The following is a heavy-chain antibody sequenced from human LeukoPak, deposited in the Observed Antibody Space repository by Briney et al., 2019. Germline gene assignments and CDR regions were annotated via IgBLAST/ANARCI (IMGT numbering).Heavy chain of an antibody. J-gene: IGHJ4*02. CDR1: GYSISSGYY. Sequence: SETLSLTCTVSGYSISSGYYWGWIRQPPGKGLEWIGYTYYSGSTNYNPSLKSRVTISVDTSKNQFSLKLSSVTAADTAVYYCARDLGTTGIDYWGQGTLVTVSS. V-gene: IGHV4-38-2*02. CDR3: ARDLGTTGIDY. CDR2: TYYSGST. D-gene: IGHD1-1*01.